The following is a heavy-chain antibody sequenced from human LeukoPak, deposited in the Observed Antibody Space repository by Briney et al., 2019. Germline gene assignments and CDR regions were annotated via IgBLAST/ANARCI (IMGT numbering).Heavy chain of an antibody. V-gene: IGHV1-69*06. J-gene: IGHJ4*02. CDR1: GGTFSSYA. Sequence: ASVKVSCKASGGTFSSYAISWVRQAPGQGLEWMGGIIPIFGTANYAQKFQGRVTITADKSTSTAYMELSSLRSEDTAVYYCAGEAGTGLGPDYDILTGYDLKPGVYWGQGTLVTVSS. CDR2: IIPIFGTA. D-gene: IGHD3-9*01. CDR3: AGEAGTGLGPDYDILTGYDLKPGVY.